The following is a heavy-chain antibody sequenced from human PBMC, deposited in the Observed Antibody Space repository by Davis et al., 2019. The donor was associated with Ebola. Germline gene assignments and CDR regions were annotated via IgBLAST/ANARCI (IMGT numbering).Heavy chain of an antibody. V-gene: IGHV1-18*01. CDR3: ARDWVGCSSTSCYERLVGY. CDR2: ISAYNGNT. Sequence: ASVKVSCNASGYTFTSYGISWVRQAPGQGLEWMGWISAYNGNTNYAQKLQGRVTMTTDTSTSTAYMELRSLRSDDTAVYYCARDWVGCSSTSCYERLVGYWGQGTLVTVSS. CDR1: GYTFTSYG. D-gene: IGHD2-2*01. J-gene: IGHJ4*02.